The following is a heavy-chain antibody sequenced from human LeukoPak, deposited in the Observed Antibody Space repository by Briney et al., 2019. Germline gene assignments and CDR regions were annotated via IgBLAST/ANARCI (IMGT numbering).Heavy chain of an antibody. CDR1: GGTFSSYA. D-gene: IGHD3-22*01. CDR3: ATLTMIAPGYYYGMDV. CDR2: IIPILGIA. J-gene: IGHJ6*02. V-gene: IGHV1-69*04. Sequence: ASVKVSCKASGGTFSSYAISWVRQAPGQGLEWMGRIIPILGIANYAQKFQGRVTITADKSTSTAYMELSSLRSEDTAVYYCATLTMIAPGYYYGMDVWGQGTTVTVSS.